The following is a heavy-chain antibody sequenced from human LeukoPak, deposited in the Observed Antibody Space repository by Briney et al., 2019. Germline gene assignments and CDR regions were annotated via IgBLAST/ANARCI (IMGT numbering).Heavy chain of an antibody. V-gene: IGHV3-23*01. Sequence: GGSMSLSCAASGFTFSSYAINWARQAPGKGLEWVSAICSNDNNTYYANSVKGRFTISRDNSKNTLSLQLNSLRAEDTAVYYSAKGTSSSCYSAPNYWGQGTLVTVSS. J-gene: IGHJ4*02. CDR3: AKGTSSSCYSAPNY. CDR2: ICSNDNNT. D-gene: IGHD2-15*01. CDR1: GFTFSSYA.